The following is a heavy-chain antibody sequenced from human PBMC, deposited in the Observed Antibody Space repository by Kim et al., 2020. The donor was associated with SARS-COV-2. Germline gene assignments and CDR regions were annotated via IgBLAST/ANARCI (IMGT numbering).Heavy chain of an antibody. CDR1: GFTFSSYA. V-gene: IGHV3-64D*06. CDR3: VKGTDQAGYYYGMDV. J-gene: IGHJ6*02. CDR2: ISSNGGST. Sequence: GGSLRLSCSASGFTFSSYAMHWVRQAPGKGLEYVSAISSNGGSTYYADSVKGRFTISRDNSKNTLYLQMSSLRAEDTAVYYCVKGTDQAGYYYGMDVWGQGTTFTVSS. D-gene: IGHD6-13*01.